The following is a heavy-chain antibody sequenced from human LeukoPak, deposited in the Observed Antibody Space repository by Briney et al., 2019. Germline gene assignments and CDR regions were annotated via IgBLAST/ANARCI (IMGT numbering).Heavy chain of an antibody. CDR1: GGSISSSSYY. CDR3: VRAGGSSYPTTLTYYFDY. V-gene: IGHV4-39*07. D-gene: IGHD3-16*01. J-gene: IGHJ4*02. Sequence: SETLSLTCTVSGGSISSSSYYWGCIRQPPGKGLECIGSIYYSGTTYYNPSLKSRVTISVDTSKNQFSLKLSSVTAADTAVYYCVRAGGSSYPTTLTYYFDYWGQGTLVTVSS. CDR2: IYYSGTT.